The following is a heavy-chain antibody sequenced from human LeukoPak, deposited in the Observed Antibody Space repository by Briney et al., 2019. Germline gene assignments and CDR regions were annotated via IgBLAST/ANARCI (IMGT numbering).Heavy chain of an antibody. Sequence: ASVKVSYKASGYTFTDYYLHWVRQAPGQGVEWVGWIHPNSGATHYAQKFQGRLTMTRDTSISTAYMELTRLRSDDTAVYYCARDMGRYSGYDYDYWGQGTLVTASS. D-gene: IGHD5-12*01. CDR3: ARDMGRYSGYDYDY. CDR1: GYTFTDYY. CDR2: IHPNSGAT. J-gene: IGHJ4*02. V-gene: IGHV1-2*02.